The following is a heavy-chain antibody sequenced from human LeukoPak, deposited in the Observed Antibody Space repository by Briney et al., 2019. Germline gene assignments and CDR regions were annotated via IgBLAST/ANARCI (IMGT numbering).Heavy chain of an antibody. CDR2: ISAYNGHT. V-gene: IGHV1-18*01. J-gene: IGHJ4*02. Sequence: GASVKVSCKTSGYTFTTYGIRWVRQAPGQGLEWTGGISAYNGHTNYAQKLQGRVTMTTDTSTSTAYMELRSLRSDDTAVYYCARAKYCSRTSCYSEEYWGQGTLVTVSS. D-gene: IGHD2-2*01. CDR3: ARAKYCSRTSCYSEEY. CDR1: GYTFTTYG.